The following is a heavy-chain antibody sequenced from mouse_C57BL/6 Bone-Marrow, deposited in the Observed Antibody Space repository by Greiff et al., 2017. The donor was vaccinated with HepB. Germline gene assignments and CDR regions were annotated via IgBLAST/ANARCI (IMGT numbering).Heavy chain of an antibody. J-gene: IGHJ2*01. V-gene: IGHV5-17*02. Sequence: EVMLVESGGGLVQPGGSRKLSCSPSGFTFSSFGMHWVRQVPEKGLEWVAYISSDSTTVYYAVTVKGRFIISRDNPKNTLFLQMTSLRSEDSAMYYCARLGVSSYLDYWGQGTTLTVSS. CDR1: GFTFSSFG. CDR2: ISSDSTTV. CDR3: ARLGVSSYLDY.